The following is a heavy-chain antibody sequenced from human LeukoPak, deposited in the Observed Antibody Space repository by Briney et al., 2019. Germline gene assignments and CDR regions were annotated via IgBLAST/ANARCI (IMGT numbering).Heavy chain of an antibody. CDR1: GFTFSSYG. Sequence: GGSLRLSCAASGFTFSSYGMHWVRQAPGKGLEWVAFIRYDGSNKYYADSVKGRFTISRDNSKNTLFLQMNTLRAEDTAVYYCAKSRGSGSNMARGVNFDYWGQGTLVTVSS. J-gene: IGHJ4*02. V-gene: IGHV3-30*02. D-gene: IGHD3-10*01. CDR2: IRYDGSNK. CDR3: AKSRGSGSNMARGVNFDY.